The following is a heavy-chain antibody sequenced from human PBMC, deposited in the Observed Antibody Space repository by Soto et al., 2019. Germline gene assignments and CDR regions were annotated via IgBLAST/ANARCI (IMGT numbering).Heavy chain of an antibody. J-gene: IGHJ4*02. D-gene: IGHD4-4*01. V-gene: IGHV4-31*03. CDR2: IYYSGST. CDR1: GGSISSGGYY. Sequence: SETLSLTCTVSGGSISSGGYYWSWIRQHPGKGLEWIGYIYYSGSTYYNPSLKSRVTISVDTSKNQFSLKLSSVTAADTAVYYCARGLYSNYYFDYWGQGTLVTVSS. CDR3: ARGLYSNYYFDY.